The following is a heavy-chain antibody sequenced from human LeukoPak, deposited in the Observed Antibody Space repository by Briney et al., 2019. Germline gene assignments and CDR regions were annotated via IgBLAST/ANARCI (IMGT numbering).Heavy chain of an antibody. J-gene: IGHJ6*03. V-gene: IGHV1-18*01. Sequence: ASVKVSCKASGYTFTSYGISWVRQAPGQGLEWMGWISAYNGNTNYAQKLQGRVTMTTDTSTSTAYMELRSLRSDDTAVYYCARDWDGQSLGYYYYMDVWSKGTAVTVSS. CDR2: ISAYNGNT. CDR3: ARDWDGQSLGYYYYMDV. D-gene: IGHD5-24*01. CDR1: GYTFTSYG.